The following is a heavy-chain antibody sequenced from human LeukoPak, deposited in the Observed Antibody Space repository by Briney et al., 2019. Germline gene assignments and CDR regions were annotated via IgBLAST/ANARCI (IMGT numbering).Heavy chain of an antibody. D-gene: IGHD3-3*01. CDR2: TYYRSKWYN. CDR3: ARASGSYDFWSGYLTHYYYGMDV. J-gene: IGHJ6*02. Sequence: SQTLSLTCAISGDSVSSNSAAWNWIRQSPSRGLEWLGRTYYRSKWYNDYAVSVKSRITINPDTSKNQFSLQLNSVTPEDTAVYYCARASGSYDFWSGYLTHYYYGMDVWGQGTTVTVSS. V-gene: IGHV6-1*01. CDR1: GDSVSSNSAA.